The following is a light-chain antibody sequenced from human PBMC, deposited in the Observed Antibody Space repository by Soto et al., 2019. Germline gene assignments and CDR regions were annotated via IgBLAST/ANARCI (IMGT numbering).Light chain of an antibody. CDR2: EGH. J-gene: IGLJ2*01. CDR1: SGFVGSFSL. CDR3: CAFVRSNALL. V-gene: IGLV2-23*01. Sequence: QSVLAQPASVSGSPGQSITISCTGTSGFVGSFSLVSWYQQHPGKAPKVMISEGHRRPSGVSNRFSGSKSGNTASLTISGLQAEDEADYYCCAFVRSNALLFGGGTKLTVL.